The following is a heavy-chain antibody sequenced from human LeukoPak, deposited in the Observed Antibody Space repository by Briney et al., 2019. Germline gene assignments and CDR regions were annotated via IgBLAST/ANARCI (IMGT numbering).Heavy chain of an antibody. Sequence: GGSLRLSCAASGFTFSDYYMSWIRQAPGKGLEWVSYISSSGSTIYYADSVKGRFTISRDNAKNSLYLQMNSLRAEDTAVYYCARAAKVATIKNYYYYMDVWGKGTTVTVSS. CDR1: GFTFSDYY. CDR3: ARAAKVATIKNYYYYMDV. J-gene: IGHJ6*03. V-gene: IGHV3-11*04. CDR2: ISSSGSTI. D-gene: IGHD5-12*01.